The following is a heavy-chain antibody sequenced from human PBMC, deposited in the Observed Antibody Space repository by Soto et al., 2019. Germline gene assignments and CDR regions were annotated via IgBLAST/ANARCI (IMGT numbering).Heavy chain of an antibody. D-gene: IGHD3-3*01. J-gene: IGHJ6*02. V-gene: IGHV3-49*03. CDR1: GFTFGDYA. CDR2: IRSKAYGGTT. Sequence: LRLSCTASGFTFGDYAMSWFRQAPGKGLEWVGFIRSKAYGGTTEYAASVKGRFTISRDDSKSIAYLQMNSLKTEDTAVYYCTRDRALRFLEWLSNYYYYGMDVWGQGTTVTVSS. CDR3: TRDRALRFLEWLSNYYYYGMDV.